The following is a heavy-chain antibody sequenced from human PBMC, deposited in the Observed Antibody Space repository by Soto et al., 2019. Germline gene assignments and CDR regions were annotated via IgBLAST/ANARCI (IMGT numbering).Heavy chain of an antibody. J-gene: IGHJ3*02. CDR2: IYYSGNT. CDR1: GGSISSSSYF. D-gene: IGHD3-22*01. Sequence: QLQLQESGPGLAKPSESLSLTCTVSGGSISSSSYFWDWIRQPPGKALEWIGSIYYSGNTYYNPSLKSRVTVYVDTSKNQFSLKLSSVTAADTALYYCARRMKDSSSAGGFDIWGQGTMVTVSS. CDR3: ARRMKDSSSAGGFDI. V-gene: IGHV4-39*01.